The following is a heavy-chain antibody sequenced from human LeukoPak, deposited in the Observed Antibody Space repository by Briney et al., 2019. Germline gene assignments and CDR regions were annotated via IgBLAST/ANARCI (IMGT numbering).Heavy chain of an antibody. Sequence: GESLKISCKGSGYSFTSYWIGWVRQMPGKGLEWMGIVYPGDSDTRYRPSFQGQVTISADKSISTAYLQWSCLKASDTAMYYCARSIAVAGTTGFDYWGQGTLVTVSS. V-gene: IGHV5-51*01. CDR1: GYSFTSYW. J-gene: IGHJ4*02. D-gene: IGHD6-19*01. CDR3: ARSIAVAGTTGFDY. CDR2: VYPGDSDT.